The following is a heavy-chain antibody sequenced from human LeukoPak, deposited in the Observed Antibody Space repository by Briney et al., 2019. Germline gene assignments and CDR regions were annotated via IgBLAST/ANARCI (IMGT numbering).Heavy chain of an antibody. V-gene: IGHV3-53*01. Sequence: PGGSLRLSCAASGFTVRSNYMSWVRQAPGKGLEWVSVIYSGGSTYYADSVKGRFTISRDNSKNTLYLQMNSLRAEDTAVYYCARSYSSTWDDAFDIWGQGTMVTVSS. CDR2: IYSGGST. D-gene: IGHD6-13*01. CDR3: ARSYSSTWDDAFDI. J-gene: IGHJ3*02. CDR1: GFTVRSNY.